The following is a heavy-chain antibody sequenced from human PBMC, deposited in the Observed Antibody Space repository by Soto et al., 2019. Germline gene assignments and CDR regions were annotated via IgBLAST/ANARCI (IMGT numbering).Heavy chain of an antibody. J-gene: IGHJ5*02. V-gene: IGHV4-59*01. Sequence: SETLSLTCTVSCGSISSYYWSWIRQPPWKGLEWIGYIYYSGSTNYNPSLKSRVTISVDTSKNQFSLKLSSVTAADTAVYYCARVIVVVRRPNWFDPWGQGTLVTVS. D-gene: IGHD3-22*01. CDR2: IYYSGST. CDR1: CGSISSYY. CDR3: ARVIVVVRRPNWFDP.